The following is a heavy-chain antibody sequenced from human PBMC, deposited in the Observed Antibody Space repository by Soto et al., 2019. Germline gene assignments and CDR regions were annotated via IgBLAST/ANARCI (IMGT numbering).Heavy chain of an antibody. J-gene: IGHJ4*02. D-gene: IGHD2-2*01. CDR1: GFTFTRSA. CDR3: AADRECSSTSCYPYNFDS. CDR2: IVVGSGNT. Sequence: QMQLVQSGPEVKKPGTSVKVSCKASGFTFTRSAMQWVRQARGQCLEWIEWIVVGSGNTNYAQKFQERVTITRDMSTSTAYMELSSLRFEDTAVYYCAADRECSSTSCYPYNFDSWGQGTLVTVSS. V-gene: IGHV1-58*02.